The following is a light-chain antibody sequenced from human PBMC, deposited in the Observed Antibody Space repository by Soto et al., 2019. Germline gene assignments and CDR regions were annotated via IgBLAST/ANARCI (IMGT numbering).Light chain of an antibody. CDR2: DVG. CDR1: SSDVGGYNY. Sequence: QSALTQPASVSGSPGQSITISCTGTSSDVGGYNYVSWYQHHPGKDPKLMIYDVGNRPSGVSNRFSGSKSGNTASLTISGLEAEDEADYYCSSYTSSSTVVFGGGTKLTVL. CDR3: SSYTSSSTVV. V-gene: IGLV2-14*03. J-gene: IGLJ2*01.